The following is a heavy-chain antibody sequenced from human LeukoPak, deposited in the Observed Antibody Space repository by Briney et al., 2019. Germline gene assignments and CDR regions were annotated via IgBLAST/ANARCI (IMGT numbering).Heavy chain of an antibody. CDR1: GFTFSSYA. V-gene: IGHV3-23*01. CDR3: AKEMYQLLYGMDV. D-gene: IGHD2-2*01. CDR2: ISGSGDST. Sequence: GGSLRLSCAASGFTFSSYAMSWVRQAPGKGLEWVSAISGSGDSTYYGDSVKGRFTISRDNSKNTLYLQMNSLRAEDTAVYYCAKEMYQLLYGMDVWGQGTTVTVSS. J-gene: IGHJ6*02.